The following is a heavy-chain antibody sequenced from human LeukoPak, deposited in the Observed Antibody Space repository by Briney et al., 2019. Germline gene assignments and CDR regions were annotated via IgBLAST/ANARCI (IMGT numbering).Heavy chain of an antibody. D-gene: IGHD3-10*01. J-gene: IGHJ5*02. CDR1: GYTFTSYG. CDR3: ARVAQGPASYYYGSGRNWFDP. CDR2: ISAYNGNT. V-gene: IGHV1-18*01. Sequence: ASVKVSCKASGYTFTSYGISWVRQAPGQGLEWMGWISAYNGNTNYAQKLQGRVTMTTDTSTRTAYMELRSLRSDDTAVYYCARVAQGPASYYYGSGRNWFDPWGQGTLVTVSS.